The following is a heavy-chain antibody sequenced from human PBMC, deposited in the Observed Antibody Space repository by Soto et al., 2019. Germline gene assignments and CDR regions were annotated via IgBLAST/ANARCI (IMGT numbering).Heavy chain of an antibody. V-gene: IGHV4-4*02. CDR3: ASRDPGTSVDY. J-gene: IGHJ4*02. CDR2: IYRTGST. D-gene: IGHD1-7*01. Sequence: SETLSLTCAVSGGSFTSNNWWTWVRQPPGQGLEWIGEIYRTGSTNYNPSLKSQVTISLDKSENQFSLKVTSLTAADTAVYYCASRDPGTSVDYWGQGTLVTVSS. CDR1: GGSFTSNNW.